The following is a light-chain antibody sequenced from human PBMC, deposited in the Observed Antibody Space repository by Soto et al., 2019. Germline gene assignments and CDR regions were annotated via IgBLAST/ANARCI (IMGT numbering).Light chain of an antibody. CDR3: SSYTTRNTEV. Sequence: QSALTQPASVSGSPGQSISISCIGTSSDVGAFNYVSWDQHHPGKAPQLIIYDVTSRPSGVSNRFSASKSGNTASLTISGLQAEDEADYYCSSYTTRNTEVFGTGTKLTVL. CDR2: DVT. J-gene: IGLJ1*01. V-gene: IGLV2-14*03. CDR1: SSDVGAFNY.